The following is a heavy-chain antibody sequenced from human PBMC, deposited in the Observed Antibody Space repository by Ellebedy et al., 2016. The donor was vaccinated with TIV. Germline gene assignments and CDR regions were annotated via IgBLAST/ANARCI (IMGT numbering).Heavy chain of an antibody. J-gene: IGHJ6*02. CDR1: GFTSSDHY. D-gene: IGHD1-26*01. Sequence: PGGSLRLSCAASGFTSSDHYMAWVRQAPGEGLEWVGFIRSKGYGGTTDYAASVKGRFTISRDDSKNSLYLQINSLKAEDTAIYYCGRASGIVGAPAYYAMDVWGQGTTVIVSS. V-gene: IGHV3-72*01. CDR3: GRASGIVGAPAYYAMDV. CDR2: IRSKGYGGTT.